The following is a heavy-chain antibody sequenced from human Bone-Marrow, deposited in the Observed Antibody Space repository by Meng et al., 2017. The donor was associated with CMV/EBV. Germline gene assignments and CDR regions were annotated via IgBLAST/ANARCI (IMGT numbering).Heavy chain of an antibody. CDR2: SPRGDTTI. Sequence: GESLKISCAATGFTFSSYSMNWVRQAPGKGLEWVSYSPRGDTTIYYADSVKGRFTMSRDNAKQSLHLLMNSLGPEDTALYYCRAWDHTSTVDYWGQGTLVTVPS. CDR3: RAWDHTSTVDY. CDR1: GFTFSSYS. J-gene: IGHJ4*02. D-gene: IGHD1-26*01. V-gene: IGHV3-48*04.